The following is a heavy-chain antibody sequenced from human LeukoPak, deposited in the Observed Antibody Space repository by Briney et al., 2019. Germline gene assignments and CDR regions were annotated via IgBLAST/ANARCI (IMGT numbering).Heavy chain of an antibody. D-gene: IGHD3-22*01. V-gene: IGHV1-2*02. CDR3: AREAYDFYYDSSGYYYYFDY. J-gene: IGHJ4*02. Sequence: GASVKVSCKASRYTFTGYYMHWVRQAPGQGLEWMGWINPNSGGTNYAQKFQGRVTMTRDTSISTAYMELSRLRSDDTAVYYCAREAYDFYYDSSGYYYYFDYWGQGTLVTVSS. CDR1: RYTFTGYY. CDR2: INPNSGGT.